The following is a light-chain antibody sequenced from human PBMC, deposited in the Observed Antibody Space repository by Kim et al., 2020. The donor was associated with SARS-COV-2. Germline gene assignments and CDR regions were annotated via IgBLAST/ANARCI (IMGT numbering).Light chain of an antibody. V-gene: IGKV1-9*01. Sequence: IRMTQSPFSLSASVGDRVTITCRASQGIGSYLAWYQQKPGKAPKLLIYAASTLQSGVPSRFSGSGSATDFTLTITSLQPEDFATYYCQQLEYYPITFGQGTRLEIK. CDR2: AAS. J-gene: IGKJ5*01. CDR3: QQLEYYPIT. CDR1: QGIGSY.